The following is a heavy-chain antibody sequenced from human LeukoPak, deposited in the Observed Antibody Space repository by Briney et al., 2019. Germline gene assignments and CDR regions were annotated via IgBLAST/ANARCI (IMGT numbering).Heavy chain of an antibody. D-gene: IGHD2-21*01. CDR2: ISWNSGSM. V-gene: IGHV3-9*01. Sequence: GGSLRLSCAASGFIFDDYAVHWVRQAPGKGLEWVSGISWNSGSMEYADSVKGRLTISRDNAKNTVYLQMNSLRAEDTAVYYCIRALSGSEDYWGQGTLVTVSS. J-gene: IGHJ4*02. CDR1: GFIFDDYA. CDR3: IRALSGSEDY.